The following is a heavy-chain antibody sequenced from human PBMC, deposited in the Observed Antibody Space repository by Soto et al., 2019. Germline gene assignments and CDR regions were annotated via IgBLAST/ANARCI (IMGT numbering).Heavy chain of an antibody. CDR2: IIPIFGTA. J-gene: IGHJ6*02. CDR1: GGTFSSYA. V-gene: IGHV1-69*19. D-gene: IGHD2-2*01. Sequence: QVQLLQSGAEVKKPGSSVKVSCKASGGTFSSYAISWVRQAPGQGLEWMGGIIPIFGTANYAQKFQGRVTITADESTSTAYRELSSLRSEDTAVYYCARDFNRETIVVVPAAMRGDYYYGMDVWGQGTTVTVSS. CDR3: ARDFNRETIVVVPAAMRGDYYYGMDV.